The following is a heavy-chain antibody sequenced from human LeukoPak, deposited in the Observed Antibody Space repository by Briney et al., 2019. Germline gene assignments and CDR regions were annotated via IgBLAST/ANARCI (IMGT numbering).Heavy chain of an antibody. Sequence: PGGSLRLSCAASGFTVSSNYMSWVRQAPGKGLEWVSVIYSGGSTYYADSVKGRFTISRDNSKNTLYLQMNSLRAEDTAVYYCARDASGGLFYFDYWGQGTLATVSS. J-gene: IGHJ4*02. CDR3: ARDASGGLFYFDY. CDR1: GFTVSSNY. CDR2: IYSGGST. D-gene: IGHD3-10*01. V-gene: IGHV3-53*01.